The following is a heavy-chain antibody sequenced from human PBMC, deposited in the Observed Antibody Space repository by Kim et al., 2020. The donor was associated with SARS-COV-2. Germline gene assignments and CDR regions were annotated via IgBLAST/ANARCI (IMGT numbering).Heavy chain of an antibody. J-gene: IGHJ4*02. CDR1: EFPFNTYA. CDR2: ISDSGVTT. Sequence: GGSLRLSCAASEFPFNTYAMSWVRQAPGRGLEWVSAISDSGVTTFYADSVKGRFTISRDNSKNTPFLHMNSLRVEDTAVYYCTGSRGGLRFHSFDYWGQGTLVTVSS. V-gene: IGHV3-23*01. D-gene: IGHD5-12*01. CDR3: TGSRGGLRFHSFDY.